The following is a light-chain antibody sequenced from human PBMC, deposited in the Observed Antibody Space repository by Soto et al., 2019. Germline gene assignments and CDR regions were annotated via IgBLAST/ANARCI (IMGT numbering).Light chain of an antibody. V-gene: IGLV1-47*01. CDR1: TSNIGTNY. CDR2: RNN. CDR3: AAWDDSLSGHYV. J-gene: IGLJ1*01. Sequence: VLTQPPSASGTPGQRVTISCSGSTSNIGTNYVYWYHQLPGTAPKLLISRNNQRPSGVPDRFSGSKSGTSASLAISGLRSEDEGDYYCAAWDDSLSGHYVFGTG.